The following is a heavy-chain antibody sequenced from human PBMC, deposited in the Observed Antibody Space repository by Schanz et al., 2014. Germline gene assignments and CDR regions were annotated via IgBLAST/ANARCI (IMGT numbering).Heavy chain of an antibody. Sequence: QVQLVQSGAEVKKPGASVKVSCKASGYTFTSYGINWVRQAPGQGLEWMGWMNPNSGDTGYPRKFQDRVTMTRNTSISTAYMELNSLTSEDTAVYYCARDGVDAAAGGNYWGQGTLVTVSS. J-gene: IGHJ4*02. CDR2: MNPNSGDT. D-gene: IGHD6-13*01. CDR1: GYTFTSYG. V-gene: IGHV1-8*01. CDR3: ARDGVDAAAGGNY.